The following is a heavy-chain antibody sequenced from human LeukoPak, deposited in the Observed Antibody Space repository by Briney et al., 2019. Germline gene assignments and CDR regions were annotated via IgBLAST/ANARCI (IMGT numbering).Heavy chain of an antibody. CDR2: INHSGSN. Sequence: SETLSLTCAVYGGSFSGYYWSWIRQPPGKGLEWIGEINHSGSNNYNPSLKSRVTISVDTSKNQFSLKLSSVTAADTAVYYCARAVRGYSGYALYYYYMDVWGKGTTVTVSS. J-gene: IGHJ6*03. D-gene: IGHD5-12*01. V-gene: IGHV4-34*01. CDR1: GGSFSGYY. CDR3: ARAVRGYSGYALYYYYMDV.